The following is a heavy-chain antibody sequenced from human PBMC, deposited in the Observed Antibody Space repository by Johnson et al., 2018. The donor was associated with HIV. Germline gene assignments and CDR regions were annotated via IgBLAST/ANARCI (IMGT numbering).Heavy chain of an antibody. Sequence: VQLVESGGGGVQPGRSLRLSCAASGFTFSSYWMSWVRQAPGKGLEWVANIKQDGSEKYYVESVKGRFTISRDNSKNTLYLQMNSLRAEDTAVYYCAKDLSITMIVGDAFDIWGQGTMVTVSS. J-gene: IGHJ3*02. V-gene: IGHV3-7*05. D-gene: IGHD3-22*01. CDR2: IKQDGSEK. CDR3: AKDLSITMIVGDAFDI. CDR1: GFTFSSYW.